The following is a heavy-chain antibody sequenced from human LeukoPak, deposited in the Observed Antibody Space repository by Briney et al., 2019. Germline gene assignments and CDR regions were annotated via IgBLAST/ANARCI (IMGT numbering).Heavy chain of an antibody. Sequence: TSETLSLTCTVSGGSISSYYWSWIRQPPGKGLEWIGYIYYSGSTNYNPSLKSRVTISVDTSKNQFSLKLSSVTAADTAVYYCARPRNNSSGLVGAFDIWGQGTMVTVSS. V-gene: IGHV4-59*12. J-gene: IGHJ3*02. CDR2: IYYSGST. CDR1: GGSISSYY. CDR3: ARPRNNSSGLVGAFDI. D-gene: IGHD3-22*01.